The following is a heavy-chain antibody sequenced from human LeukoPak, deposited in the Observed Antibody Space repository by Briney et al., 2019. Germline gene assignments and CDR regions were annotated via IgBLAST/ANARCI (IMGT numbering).Heavy chain of an antibody. D-gene: IGHD1-26*01. CDR3: ARVIGWDEPFDI. CDR2: INTDGSST. Sequence: PGGSLRPSCSASGFTLGNYWMHWFRQAPGKGLVWVSRINTDGSSTNYADSVKGRFTVSRDNAKNTLYLQMNSLRAEDTAVYYCARVIGWDEPFDIWGQGTMVTVSS. CDR1: GFTLGNYW. V-gene: IGHV3-74*01. J-gene: IGHJ3*02.